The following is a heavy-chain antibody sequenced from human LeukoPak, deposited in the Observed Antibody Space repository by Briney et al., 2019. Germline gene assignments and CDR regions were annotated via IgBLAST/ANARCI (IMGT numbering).Heavy chain of an antibody. V-gene: IGHV5-51*01. CDR2: MYPGDSDT. D-gene: IGHD1-1*01. Sequence: GESLKISCKGSGYSFTSYWIGWVRQMLGKGLEWMGIMYPGDSDTRYSPSFQGQVTISADKSISTAYLQWSSLKASDTAMYYCARRRGTPHWYFDLWGRGTLVTVSS. J-gene: IGHJ2*01. CDR1: GYSFTSYW. CDR3: ARRRGTPHWYFDL.